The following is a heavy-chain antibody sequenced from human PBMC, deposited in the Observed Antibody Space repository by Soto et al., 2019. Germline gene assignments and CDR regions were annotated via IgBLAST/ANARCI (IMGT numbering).Heavy chain of an antibody. D-gene: IGHD3-22*01. CDR3: AKPPRVITY. CDR2: ISSNSSYI. V-gene: IGHV3-21*04. CDR1: GFTFSSYS. Sequence: GGSLRLSCAASGFTFSSYSMNWVRQAPGKGLEWVSSISSNSSYIYYADTVKGRFTISRDNSKNTLYLQMNSLRAEDTAVYYCAKPPRVITYWGQGTLVTVSS. J-gene: IGHJ4*02.